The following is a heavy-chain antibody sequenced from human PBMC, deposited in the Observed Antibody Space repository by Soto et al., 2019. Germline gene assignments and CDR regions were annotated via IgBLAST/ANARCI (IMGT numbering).Heavy chain of an antibody. D-gene: IGHD2-2*02. V-gene: IGHV1-69*13. J-gene: IGHJ6*02. CDR1: GGTFSSYA. Sequence: GASVKVSCKASGGTFSSYAISWVRQAPGQGLEWMGGIIPIFGTANYAQKFQGRVTITADESTSTAYMELSSLRSEDTAVYYCARAVNGYCSSTSCYTQLYYGMDFWCQGTTVTVS. CDR3: ARAVNGYCSSTSCYTQLYYGMDF. CDR2: IIPIFGTA.